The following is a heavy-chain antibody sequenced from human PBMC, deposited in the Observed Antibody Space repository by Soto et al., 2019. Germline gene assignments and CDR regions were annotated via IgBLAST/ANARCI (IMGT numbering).Heavy chain of an antibody. V-gene: IGHV3-33*08. Sequence: GGSLRLSCAASGFTFSSYGMHWVRQAPGKGLEWVAVIWYDGSNKYYADSVKGRFTISRDNSKNTLYLQMNSLRAEDTAVYYCAGDYAYYYMDVWGKGTTVTVSS. CDR2: IWYDGSNK. J-gene: IGHJ6*03. CDR1: GFTFSSYG. CDR3: AGDYAYYYMDV. D-gene: IGHD4-17*01.